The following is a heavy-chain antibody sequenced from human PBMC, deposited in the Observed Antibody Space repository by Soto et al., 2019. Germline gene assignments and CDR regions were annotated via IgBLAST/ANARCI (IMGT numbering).Heavy chain of an antibody. J-gene: IGHJ4*02. CDR1: GYTFTDLY. V-gene: IGHV1-2*02. D-gene: IGHD3-10*01. CDR3: ASDNYGPLDY. Sequence: QVQLVQSGAELKKPGASVRVSCKPPGYTFTDLYIHWVRQAPGQGLEWMGWVDPRSGDRRNTQKFQGRVTMSRDTSTSTVYMELNSLTSDDTAVYYCASDNYGPLDYWGQGTLVTVSS. CDR2: VDPRSGDR.